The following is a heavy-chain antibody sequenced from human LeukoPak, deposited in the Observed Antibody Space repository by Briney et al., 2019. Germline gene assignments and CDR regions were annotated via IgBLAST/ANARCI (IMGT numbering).Heavy chain of an antibody. CDR2: IIPIFGTA. CDR3: ASQASTGPAN. D-gene: IGHD4-17*01. CDR1: GGTFSSYA. J-gene: IGHJ4*02. Sequence: ASVKVSCKASGGTFSSYAISWVRQAPGQGLEWMGGIIPIFGTANYAQKFQGRVTITADESTSTAYMELSSLRSEDTAVYYCASQASTGPANWGQGTLVTVSS. V-gene: IGHV1-69*13.